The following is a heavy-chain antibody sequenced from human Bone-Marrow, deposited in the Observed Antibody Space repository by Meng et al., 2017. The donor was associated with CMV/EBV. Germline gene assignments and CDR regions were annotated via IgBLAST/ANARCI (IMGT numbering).Heavy chain of an antibody. CDR3: AREGDEEYGDYPFPTN. V-gene: IGHV4-34*01. Sequence: SETLSLTCAVYGGSFSGYYWNWIRQVPGKGLEWIGSIYHSGSTYYNPSLKSRVTISVDTSKNQFSLKLSSVTAADTAVYYCAREGDEEYGDYPFPTNWGQGTLVTVSS. CDR2: IYHSGST. D-gene: IGHD4-17*01. CDR1: GGSFSGYY. J-gene: IGHJ4*02.